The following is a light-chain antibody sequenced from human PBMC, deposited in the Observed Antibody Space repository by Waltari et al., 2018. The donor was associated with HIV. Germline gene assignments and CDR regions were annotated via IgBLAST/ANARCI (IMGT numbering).Light chain of an antibody. CDR1: QELNSN. V-gene: IGKV3-15*01. CDR2: GGS. J-gene: IGKJ1*01. CDR3: QQYNIWPRT. Sequence: EIVMTQSPATLSVSPGERATLSCRASQELNSNLAWYQQKPGQGPRLLIYGGSTRATGVAARFSGSGSWTEFTLTISRLQSADFAVYYRQQYNIWPRTFGQGTRVEIK.